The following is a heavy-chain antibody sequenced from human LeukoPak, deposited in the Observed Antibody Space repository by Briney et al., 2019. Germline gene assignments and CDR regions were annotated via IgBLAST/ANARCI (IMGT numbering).Heavy chain of an antibody. J-gene: IGHJ4*02. CDR2: IYHGGNI. CDR1: DYSISSYDY. Sequence: SETLSLTCSVSDYSISSYDYWGWIRQSPGKGLEWIGSIYHGGNIYYNPSLKSRVTISLDTSKNQLSLKLISVTAADTAVYYCARDRPHEHYYGSGRRISGYDYWGQGTLVTVSS. V-gene: IGHV4-38-2*02. D-gene: IGHD3-10*01. CDR3: ARDRPHEHYYGSGRRISGYDY.